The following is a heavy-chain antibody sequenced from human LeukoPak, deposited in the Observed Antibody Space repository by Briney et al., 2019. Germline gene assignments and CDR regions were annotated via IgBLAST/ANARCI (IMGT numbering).Heavy chain of an antibody. D-gene: IGHD3-22*01. Sequence: AASVKVSCKASGYTFTGYYMHWVRQAPGQGLEWMGWINPNSGGTNYAQKFQGRVTMTRDTSISTAYMELSRLRSDDTAAYYCARGVVITSWYYGMDVWGQGTTVTVSS. CDR2: INPNSGGT. V-gene: IGHV1-2*02. CDR1: GYTFTGYY. CDR3: ARGVVITSWYYGMDV. J-gene: IGHJ6*02.